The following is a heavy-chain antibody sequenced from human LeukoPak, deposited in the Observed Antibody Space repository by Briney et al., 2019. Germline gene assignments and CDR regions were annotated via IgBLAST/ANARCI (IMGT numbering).Heavy chain of an antibody. Sequence: GASVKVSCKASGNTFTGYYMHWVRQAPGQGLEWMGWINPNSGGTNYAQKFQGRVTMTRDTSISTAYMELSRLRSDDTAVYYCARGGYCTNGVCSHDAFDIWGQGTMVTVSS. J-gene: IGHJ3*02. D-gene: IGHD2-8*01. CDR3: ARGGYCTNGVCSHDAFDI. V-gene: IGHV1-2*02. CDR1: GNTFTGYY. CDR2: INPNSGGT.